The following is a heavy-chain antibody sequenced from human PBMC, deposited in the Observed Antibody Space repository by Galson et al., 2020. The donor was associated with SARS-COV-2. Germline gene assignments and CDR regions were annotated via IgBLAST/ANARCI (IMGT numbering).Heavy chain of an antibody. Sequence: SETLSLTCTVSGGSISSGSYYWSWIRQPAGKGLEWIGRIYTSGSTNYNPSLKSRVTISVDTSKNQFSLKLSSVTAADTAVYYCARETYATTPIDYWGQGTLVTVSS. V-gene: IGHV4-61*02. CDR1: GGSISSGSYY. CDR3: ARETYATTPIDY. CDR2: IYTSGST. J-gene: IGHJ4*02. D-gene: IGHD1-7*01.